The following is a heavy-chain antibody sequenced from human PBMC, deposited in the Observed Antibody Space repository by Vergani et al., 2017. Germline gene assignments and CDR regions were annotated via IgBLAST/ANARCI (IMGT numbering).Heavy chain of an antibody. D-gene: IGHD3-3*01. Sequence: QVQLVESGGGVVQPGRSLRLSCAASGFTFSSYGMHWVRQAPGKGLEWVAVISYDGSNKYYADSVKGRFTISRDNSKNTLYLQMNSLRAEDTAVYYCARAATDFWSGARHFDYWGQGTLVTVSS. V-gene: IGHV3-30*03. CDR1: GFTFSSYG. J-gene: IGHJ4*02. CDR2: ISYDGSNK. CDR3: ARAATDFWSGARHFDY.